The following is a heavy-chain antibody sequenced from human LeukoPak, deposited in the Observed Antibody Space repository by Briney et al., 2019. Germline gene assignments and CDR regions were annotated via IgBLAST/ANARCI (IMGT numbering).Heavy chain of an antibody. D-gene: IGHD4/OR15-4a*01. CDR2: IYSDNT. CDR3: ARRAGAYSHPYDY. J-gene: IGHJ4*02. CDR1: GFTFSSYS. V-gene: IGHV3-53*01. Sequence: GRSLRLSCAASGFTFSSYSMNWVRQAPGKGLEWVSFIYSDNTHYSDSVKGRFTISRDNSKNTLYLQMNSLRAEGTAVYYCARRAGAYSHPYDYWGQGTLVTVSS.